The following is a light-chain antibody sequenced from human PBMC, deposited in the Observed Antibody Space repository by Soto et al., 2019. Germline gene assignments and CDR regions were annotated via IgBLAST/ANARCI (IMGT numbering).Light chain of an antibody. CDR1: ISDIGDYDY. CDR3: SSYAGSNSLAI. J-gene: IGLJ2*01. Sequence: QSVLTQPPSASGSPGQSVTISCTGTISDIGDYDYVSWYQQHPDKAPKLIIYEVNHRPSGVPDRFSGSKSGNTSSLTDSGLQADEEAVYRCSSYAGSNSLAIFGAGTKLTVL. V-gene: IGLV2-8*01. CDR2: EVN.